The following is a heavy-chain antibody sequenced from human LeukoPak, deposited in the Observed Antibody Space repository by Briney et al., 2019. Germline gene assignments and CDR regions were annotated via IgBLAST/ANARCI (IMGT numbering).Heavy chain of an antibody. D-gene: IGHD5-24*01. V-gene: IGHV5-51*01. CDR1: GSRFTSSW. J-gene: IGHJ3*02. CDR2: IYPDDSDT. Sequence: GAPLKISCQGSGSRFTSSWIGWGRQTPGKGLEWMGIIYPDDSDTKYSPTFQGQVTISADKSISTVYLQWSSLQASDTAMYYCARSPRDGYSDGVDDIWVQGTMVTVSS. CDR3: ARSPRDGYSDGVDDI.